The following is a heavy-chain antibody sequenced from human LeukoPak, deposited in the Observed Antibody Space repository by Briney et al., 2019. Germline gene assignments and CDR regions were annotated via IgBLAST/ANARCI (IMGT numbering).Heavy chain of an antibody. J-gene: IGHJ1*01. D-gene: IGHD5-24*01. CDR3: ARDLGRDGYSSEYFQH. Sequence: KPGGSLRLSCAASGFTFSSYSMNWVRQAPGKGLEWVSSISSSSSYIYYADSAKGRFTISRDNAKNSLYLQMNSLRAEDTAVYYCARDLGRDGYSSEYFQHWGQGTLVTVSS. V-gene: IGHV3-21*01. CDR1: GFTFSSYS. CDR2: ISSSSSYI.